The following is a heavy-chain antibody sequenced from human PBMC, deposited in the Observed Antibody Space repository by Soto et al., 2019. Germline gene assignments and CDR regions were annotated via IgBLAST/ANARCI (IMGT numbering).Heavy chain of an antibody. J-gene: IGHJ6*02. V-gene: IGHV4-59*08. CDR2: ISYSGST. CDR3: ARQGFGPLHGLVDV. CDR1: GASITTYY. D-gene: IGHD3-10*01. Sequence: LSLTCTVSGASITTYYWSWIRQPPGKGLEWIGYISYSGSTDYNPSLKSRVTISIDRSKNQFSLKLSSVTAADTAVYYCARQGFGPLHGLVDVWGQGTTVTVSS.